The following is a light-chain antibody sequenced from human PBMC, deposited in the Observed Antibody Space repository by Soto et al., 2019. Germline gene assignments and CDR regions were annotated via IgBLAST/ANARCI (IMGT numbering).Light chain of an antibody. CDR3: QQYNDWPLT. CDR2: GAS. J-gene: IGKJ4*01. Sequence: IVLTQSPVTLSLSPGERATLSCRASQSISRTLAWYQQRPGQAPRLLIYGASSRATGVPARFSGSGSGTEFTLTISSLQSEDFAVYYCQQYNDWPLTFGGGTKVDIK. V-gene: IGKV3-15*01. CDR1: QSISRT.